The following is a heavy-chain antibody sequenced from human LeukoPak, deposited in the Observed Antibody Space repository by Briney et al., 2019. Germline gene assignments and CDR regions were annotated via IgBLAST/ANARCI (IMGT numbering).Heavy chain of an antibody. CDR3: ATDSGGMGYYYHYYMDV. V-gene: IGHV1-69*05. D-gene: IGHD3-16*01. J-gene: IGHJ6*03. Sequence: SVKVSCKASGGTFSRYGINWVRQAPGQGLEWMGGTIPIFGTTKYAQNFQGRVNITTDESTSTAYLELRSLRSEDTAVYYCATDSGGMGYYYHYYMDVWGSGTTVTVSS. CDR1: GGTFSRYG. CDR2: TIPIFGTT.